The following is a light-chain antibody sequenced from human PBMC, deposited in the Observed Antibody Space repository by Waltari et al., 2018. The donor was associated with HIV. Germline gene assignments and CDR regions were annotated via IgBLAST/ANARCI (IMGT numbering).Light chain of an antibody. CDR3: TSYTSRNTYV. CDR1: TSDVGAYNY. CDR2: EVS. Sequence: QSALTQPASVSGSPGQSVTISCAGSTSDVGAYNYVSWFQHHPGKAPKLMIFEVSGRPSGVSYRFSGSKSGNTASLTISGLRPEDEADYYCTSYTSRNTYVFGSGTKISVL. V-gene: IGLV2-14*01. J-gene: IGLJ1*01.